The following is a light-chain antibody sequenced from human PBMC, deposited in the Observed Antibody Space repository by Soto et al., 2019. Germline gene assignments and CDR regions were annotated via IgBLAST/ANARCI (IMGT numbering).Light chain of an antibody. V-gene: IGKV3-20*01. Sequence: EIVLTHSPGTLSLSPGERGTLSCSASQNLGTLYLAWFQQKSGQAPRLLIYSASRRATGIPDRFTGSGSGTDFTLTINRVEPEDFAVYFCQQYAGSPRTFGQGTKVDIK. J-gene: IGKJ1*01. CDR3: QQYAGSPRT. CDR2: SAS. CDR1: QNLGTLY.